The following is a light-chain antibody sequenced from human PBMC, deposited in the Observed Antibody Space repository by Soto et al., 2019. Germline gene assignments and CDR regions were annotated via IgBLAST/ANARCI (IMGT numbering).Light chain of an antibody. J-gene: IGKJ1*01. Sequence: DIVLTQSPGTLSLSPGERATLSCRASQSVSSNHLAWYQQKPGQAPRLLIYDISTRATGIPTRFSGSGSGTEFTLTISSLQSEDFAIYYCQQYNIWPPWTFGQGTKVDIK. CDR3: QQYNIWPPWT. CDR1: QSVSSN. CDR2: DIS. V-gene: IGKV3D-15*01.